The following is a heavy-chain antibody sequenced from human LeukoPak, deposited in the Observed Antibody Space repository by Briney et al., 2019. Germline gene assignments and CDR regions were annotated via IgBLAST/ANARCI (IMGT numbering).Heavy chain of an antibody. CDR2: IYYSGST. CDR1: GGSISSGGYY. Sequence: SQTLSLTCTVSGGSISSGGYYWSWIRQHPGKGLEWIGYIYYSGSTYYNPSLKSRLTISVDTSKNQFSLKLSSVTAADTAVYYCARTTVVAKYFDYWGQETLVTVSS. V-gene: IGHV4-31*03. CDR3: ARTTVVAKYFDY. D-gene: IGHD4-23*01. J-gene: IGHJ4*02.